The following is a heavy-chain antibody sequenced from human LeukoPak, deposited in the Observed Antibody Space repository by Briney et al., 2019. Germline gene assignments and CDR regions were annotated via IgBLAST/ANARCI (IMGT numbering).Heavy chain of an antibody. CDR2: INWNGGST. CDR1: GFSFDDYG. Sequence: RAGGSLRLSCAASGFSFDDYGMSWVRQAPGKGLEWVSGINWNGGSTGYGDSVKGRFTISRDNAKNSLFLQINSLRAEDTAVYYCANGGTYSSGPWGQGTLVTVSS. V-gene: IGHV3-20*04. J-gene: IGHJ5*02. D-gene: IGHD3-22*01. CDR3: ANGGTYSSGP.